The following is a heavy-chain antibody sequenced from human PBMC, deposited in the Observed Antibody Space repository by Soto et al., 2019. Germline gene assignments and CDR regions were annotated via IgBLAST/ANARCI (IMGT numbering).Heavy chain of an antibody. V-gene: IGHV1-18*01. CDR1: GYTFTRYG. J-gene: IGHJ6*02. D-gene: IGHD2-8*01. CDR2: ISGYNGDT. CDR3: AKNGQPPYYYYGLDV. Sequence: QGHLVQSGAEVKKPGASVKVSCKASGYTFTRYGISWVRQAPGQGLEWMGWISGYNGDTNYAQNLQDRVTMTIDTSTNTAYVELRSLTSDDTAVYYCAKNGQPPYYYYGLDVWGQGTTVTVSS.